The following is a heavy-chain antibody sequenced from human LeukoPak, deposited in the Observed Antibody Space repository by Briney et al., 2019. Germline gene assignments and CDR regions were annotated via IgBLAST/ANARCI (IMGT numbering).Heavy chain of an antibody. CDR2: IYYSGST. V-gene: IGHV4-30-4*08. CDR1: GGSISSGDYY. J-gene: IGHJ4*02. Sequence: PSETLSLTCTVSGGSISSGDYYWSWIRQPPGKGLEWIGYIYYSGSTYYNPSLKSRVTISVDTSKNQFSLKLSSVTAADTAVYYRARGPLSSSWYVDYFDYWGQGTLVTVSS. D-gene: IGHD6-13*01. CDR3: ARGPLSSSWYVDYFDY.